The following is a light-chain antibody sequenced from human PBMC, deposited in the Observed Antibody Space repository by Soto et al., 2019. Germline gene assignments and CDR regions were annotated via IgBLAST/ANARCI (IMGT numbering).Light chain of an antibody. CDR3: QNYYNAPET. J-gene: IGKJ1*01. V-gene: IGKV1-27*01. CDR2: AAS. Sequence: DVQMTQSLSSLSASVGDRITITCRASQGISSYLAWYQQRPGKVPKVLIYAASTLHSGVPSRFSGSGSGTDFTLTISNVQPEDVATYYCQNYYNAPETFGQGTKVDIK. CDR1: QGISSY.